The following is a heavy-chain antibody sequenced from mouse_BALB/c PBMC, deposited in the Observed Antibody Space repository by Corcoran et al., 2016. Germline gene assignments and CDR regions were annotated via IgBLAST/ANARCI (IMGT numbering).Heavy chain of an antibody. CDR3: ARNGYYAMDY. CDR1: GFDFSRYW. J-gene: IGHJ4*01. Sequence: EVKLLESGGGLVQPGGSLKLSCAASGFDFSRYWMSWVQQAPGKGLEWIGEINPDSSTINYTPSLKDKFIISRDNAKNTLYLQMSKVRSEDTALYYCARNGYYAMDYWGQGTSVTVSS. CDR2: INPDSSTI. V-gene: IGHV4-1*02.